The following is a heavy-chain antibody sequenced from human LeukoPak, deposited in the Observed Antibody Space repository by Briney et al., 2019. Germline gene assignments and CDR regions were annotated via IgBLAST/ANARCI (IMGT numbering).Heavy chain of an antibody. CDR1: GFTFDDYG. CDR2: IYSGGST. CDR3: ARNSGTYGDPFDL. Sequence: GGSLRLSCAASGFTFDDYGMSWVRQAPGKGLEWVSVIYSGGSTYYSDSVKGRFTISRDNSKNTLYLQMNSLRAEDTAVYYCARNSGTYGDPFDLWGQGTVVTVSS. D-gene: IGHD1-26*01. J-gene: IGHJ3*01. V-gene: IGHV3-66*01.